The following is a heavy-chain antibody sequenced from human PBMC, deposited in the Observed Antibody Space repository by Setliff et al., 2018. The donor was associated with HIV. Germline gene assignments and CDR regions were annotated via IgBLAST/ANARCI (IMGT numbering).Heavy chain of an antibody. J-gene: IGHJ4*02. D-gene: IGHD3-10*01. V-gene: IGHV1-18*01. CDR3: ARAFRYGSGSPVDF. CDR1: GYTFINYG. CDR2: IGAIDGIT. Sequence: ASVKVSCKTSGYTFINYGFIWVRQAPGEGLEWMGWIGAIDGITNYALNLRERITLTTETSTSTAYMELRSLTSDDTAIYYCARAFRYGSGSPVDFWGQGTLVTVSS.